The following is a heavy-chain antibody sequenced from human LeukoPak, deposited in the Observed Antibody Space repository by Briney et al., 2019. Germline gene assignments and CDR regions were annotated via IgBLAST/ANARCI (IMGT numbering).Heavy chain of an antibody. Sequence: ASVKVSCKASGGTFSSYAINWVRQATGQGLEWMGWMNPNSGNTGYAQKFQGRVTMTRNTSISTAYVELSSLRSEDTAVYYCARGILWFGDDVWGKGTTVTISS. CDR1: GGTFSSYA. J-gene: IGHJ6*04. D-gene: IGHD3-10*01. V-gene: IGHV1-8*02. CDR3: ARGILWFGDDV. CDR2: MNPNSGNT.